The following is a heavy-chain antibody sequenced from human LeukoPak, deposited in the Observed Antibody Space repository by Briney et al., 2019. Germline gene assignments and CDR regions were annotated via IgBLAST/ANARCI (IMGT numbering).Heavy chain of an antibody. CDR1: GFTFSSFA. Sequence: QAGGSLRLSCAASGFTFSSFAMQWVRQAPGKGLEWVAVIWYDGSNKYYADSVKGRFTISRDNSKNTLYLQMNSLRAEDTAVYYCARDRHRNSGSYFDYWGQGTLVTVSS. CDR2: IWYDGSNK. CDR3: ARDRHRNSGSYFDY. J-gene: IGHJ4*02. D-gene: IGHD3-10*01. V-gene: IGHV3-33*08.